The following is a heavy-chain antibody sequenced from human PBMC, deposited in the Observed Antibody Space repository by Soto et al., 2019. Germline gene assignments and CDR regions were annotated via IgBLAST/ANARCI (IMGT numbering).Heavy chain of an antibody. CDR2: ISGSGGST. CDR3: AKDAKVAGTSRYYYYGMDV. J-gene: IGHJ6*02. Sequence: GGSLRLSCAASGFTFSSYAMSWVLQAPGKGLEWVSAISGSGGSTYYADSVKGRFTISRDNSKNTLYLQMNSLRAEDTAVYYCAKDAKVAGTSRYYYYGMDVWGQGTTVTVS. V-gene: IGHV3-23*01. CDR1: GFTFSSYA. D-gene: IGHD6-19*01.